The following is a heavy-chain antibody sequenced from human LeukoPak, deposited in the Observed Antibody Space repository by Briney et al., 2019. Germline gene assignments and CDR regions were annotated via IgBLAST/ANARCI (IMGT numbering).Heavy chain of an antibody. D-gene: IGHD6-13*01. Sequence: GGSLRLSCAASGFIFSSYAISWFRLAPGKGLEWVSAISGSGGSTYYAHSVKGRFTISRDNSENTLYLQMNSLRAEDTAVYYCAKSDSSSCLDYWGQGTLVTVSS. V-gene: IGHV3-23*01. CDR3: AKSDSSSCLDY. CDR2: ISGSGGST. CDR1: GFIFSSYA. J-gene: IGHJ4*02.